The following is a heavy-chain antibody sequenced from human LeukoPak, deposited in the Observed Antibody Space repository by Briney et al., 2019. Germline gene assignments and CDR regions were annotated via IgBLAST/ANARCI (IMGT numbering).Heavy chain of an antibody. V-gene: IGHV1-2*02. CDR1: GYIFTDYY. Sequence: EASVKVSCEASGYIFTDYYLVWLRQAPGLGPEWMGWINPKNGDTKSAQRFQDRVTMTRDTSMTTAHMELSRLRSDDTAVYYCARMFYFNPGSYNYNPNHFWHPLGQGTPVTVSS. J-gene: IGHJ5*02. CDR2: INPKNGDT. CDR3: ARMFYFNPGSYNYNPNHFWHP. D-gene: IGHD3-10*01.